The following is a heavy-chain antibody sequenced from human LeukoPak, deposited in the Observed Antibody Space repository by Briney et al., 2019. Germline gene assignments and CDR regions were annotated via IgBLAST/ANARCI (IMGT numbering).Heavy chain of an antibody. V-gene: IGHV3-53*04. J-gene: IGHJ4*02. D-gene: IGHD1-26*01. CDR1: GSTVSSNY. CDR2: IYSGGNT. CDR3: ATGSGSYYGNYFDY. Sequence: GGSLRLSCAASGSTVSSNYMSWVRQAPGKGLEWVSVIYSGGNTYYADSVKGRFTISRHNSKNTLYLQMNSLRAEDTAVYYCATGSGSYYGNYFDYWGQGTLVTVSS.